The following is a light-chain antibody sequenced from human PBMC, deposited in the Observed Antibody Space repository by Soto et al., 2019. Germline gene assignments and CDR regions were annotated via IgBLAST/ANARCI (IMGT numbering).Light chain of an antibody. CDR3: QQYNNWPIT. CDR1: QSVSSN. V-gene: IGKV3-15*01. CDR2: GAS. J-gene: IGKJ5*01. Sequence: EIVMTQSPATLSVSPGERATLSCRASQSVSSNLAWYQQKPGQAPRLLIYGASTRVTGIPARFSGSGSGTEFTLTISSLQSEDFAVYYCQQYNNWPITFGQGTRLDIK.